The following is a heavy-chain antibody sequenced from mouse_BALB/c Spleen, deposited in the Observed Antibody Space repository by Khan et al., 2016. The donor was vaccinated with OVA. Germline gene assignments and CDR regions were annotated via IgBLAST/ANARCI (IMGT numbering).Heavy chain of an antibody. CDR1: GYTFTDYA. V-gene: IGHV1S137*01. J-gene: IGHJ2*01. CDR2: ISTYSGNT. Sequence: VQLKQSGPGLVRPGVSVKISCKGSGYTFTDYAMHWVKQSHAKSLEWIGLISTYSGNTNYKQKFKGKATMTVDKSSSTAYMELARLTSEDSAIXYCTRPAYDGYFDYWGQGTTLTVSS. D-gene: IGHD2-3*01. CDR3: TRPAYDGYFDY.